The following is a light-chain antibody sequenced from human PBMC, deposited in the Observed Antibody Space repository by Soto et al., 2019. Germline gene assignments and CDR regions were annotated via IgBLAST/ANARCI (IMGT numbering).Light chain of an antibody. CDR2: DVS. Sequence: EIVLTQCPGTLSLSPGERATLSCRSSQSVSSNYLAWYQQKPHQAPRLVIYDVSGSATGIPDRFSGSGSGTDFPLTINRVESEDCAVYYCQQYGRSPRFGEGMKVEIK. V-gene: IGKV3-20*01. CDR3: QQYGRSPR. CDR1: QSVSSNY. J-gene: IGKJ1*01.